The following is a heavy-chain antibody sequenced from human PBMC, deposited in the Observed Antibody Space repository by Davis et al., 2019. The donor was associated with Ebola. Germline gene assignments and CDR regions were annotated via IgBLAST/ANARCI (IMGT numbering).Heavy chain of an antibody. Sequence: ETLSLTCPVSGGSISSNSYYWGWVRQAPGKGLEWVAGISGSGNSAYYADSVKGRFTISRDNSEDTLYLQISSLRAEDTAIYYCAKGGEGHEAPWGQGTTVTVSS. CDR1: GGSISSNSYY. V-gene: IGHV3-23*01. CDR3: AKGGEGHEAP. D-gene: IGHD3-16*01. CDR2: ISGSGNSA. J-gene: IGHJ6*02.